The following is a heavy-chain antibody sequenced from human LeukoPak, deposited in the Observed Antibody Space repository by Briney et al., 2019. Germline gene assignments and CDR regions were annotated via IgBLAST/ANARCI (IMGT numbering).Heavy chain of an antibody. CDR2: VTSYNGDT. CDR3: ARDWHILTGRNCFDP. V-gene: IGHV1-18*01. Sequence: ASVRVSCKASGYTFNNYGISWVRQAPGQGLEWMGWVTSYNGDTNYAQKFQGRVTMTTDTSTSTAYMELRSLRSDDTAMYYCARDWHILTGRNCFDPWGQGTLVTVSS. CDR1: GYTFNNYG. J-gene: IGHJ5*02. D-gene: IGHD3-9*01.